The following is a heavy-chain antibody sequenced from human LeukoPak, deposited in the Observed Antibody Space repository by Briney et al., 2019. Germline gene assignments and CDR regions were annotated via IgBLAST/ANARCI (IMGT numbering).Heavy chain of an antibody. D-gene: IGHD5-24*01. V-gene: IGHV3-23*01. Sequence: AGSLRLSCTASGFTFSRHAMSWVRQAPGKGLEWVSTTGLNGVNTLYADSVNGRFTISRDKPRNTLDLQIDNLRVDAPAVYYCAKGDAIGKHPIRAFYFDNWGQGTLVTVSS. CDR2: TGLNGVNT. CDR1: GFTFSRHA. CDR3: AKGDAIGKHPIRAFYFDN. J-gene: IGHJ4*02.